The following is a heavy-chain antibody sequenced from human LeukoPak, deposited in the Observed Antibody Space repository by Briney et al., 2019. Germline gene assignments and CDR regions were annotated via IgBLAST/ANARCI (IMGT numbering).Heavy chain of an antibody. CDR1: GFTFSDYY. D-gene: IGHD1-26*01. CDR2: IGSSGSTI. J-gene: IGHJ4*02. CDR3: ARDESELSGSYYYRY. Sequence: GGSLRLSCAASGFTFSDYYMSWIRQAPGKGLEWVSYIGSSGSTIYYADSVKGRFTISRDNAKNSLYLQMNSLRAEDTAVYYCARDESELSGSYYYRYWGQGTLVTVSS. V-gene: IGHV3-11*04.